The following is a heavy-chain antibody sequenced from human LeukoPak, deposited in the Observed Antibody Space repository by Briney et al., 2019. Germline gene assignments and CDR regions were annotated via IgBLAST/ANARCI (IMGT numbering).Heavy chain of an antibody. CDR2: IRYDGSNK. Sequence: GGSLRLSCAASGFTFSSYGMHWVRQAPGKGLEWVAFIRYDGSNKYYADSVKGRFTISRDNSKNTLYLQMNSLRAEDTAVYYCAREYFGSTNWFDPWGQGTLVTVSS. V-gene: IGHV3-30*02. CDR1: GFTFSSYG. CDR3: AREYFGSTNWFDP. J-gene: IGHJ5*02. D-gene: IGHD3-9*01.